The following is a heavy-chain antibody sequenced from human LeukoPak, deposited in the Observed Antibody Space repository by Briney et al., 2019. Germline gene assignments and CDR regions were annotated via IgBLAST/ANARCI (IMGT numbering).Heavy chain of an antibody. Sequence: GGSLRLSCAASGFTFSSYGMHWVRQAPGKGLEWVAVMWYDGSNKYYADSVKGRFTISRDNSKNTLYLQMNSLRAEDTAVYYCARDAYYYGSGSYFDYWGQGTLVTVSS. D-gene: IGHD3-10*01. J-gene: IGHJ4*02. CDR3: ARDAYYYGSGSYFDY. V-gene: IGHV3-33*01. CDR2: MWYDGSNK. CDR1: GFTFSSYG.